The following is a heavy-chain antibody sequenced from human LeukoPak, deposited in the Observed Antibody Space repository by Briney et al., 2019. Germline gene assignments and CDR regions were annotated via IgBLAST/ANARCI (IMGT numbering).Heavy chain of an antibody. CDR2: IYYSGST. Sequence: SETLSLTCTVSGGSISSYYWSWIRQPPGKGLEWIGYIYYSGSTNYNPSLKSRVTISVDTSKNQFSLKLSSVTAADAAVYYCARRSPSMITSGGIVGHFDYWGPGSLVTVSS. D-gene: IGHD3-16*02. V-gene: IGHV4-59*01. J-gene: IGHJ4*02. CDR1: GGSISSYY. CDR3: ARRSPSMITSGGIVGHFDY.